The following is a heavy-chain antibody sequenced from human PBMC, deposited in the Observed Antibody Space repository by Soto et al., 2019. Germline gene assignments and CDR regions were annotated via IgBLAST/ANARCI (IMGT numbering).Heavy chain of an antibody. CDR3: AGALQTPVVVAAPNWFDP. CDR2: MNPNSGNT. D-gene: IGHD2-15*01. V-gene: IGHV1-8*01. J-gene: IGHJ5*02. Sequence: QVQLVQSGAEVKKPGASVKVSCKASGYTFTSYDINWVRQATGQGLEWMGWMNPNSGNTGYAQKFQGRVTMTRNTSISTAYMELSSLRSEDTAVYYCAGALQTPVVVAAPNWFDPWGQGTLVTVSS. CDR1: GYTFTSYD.